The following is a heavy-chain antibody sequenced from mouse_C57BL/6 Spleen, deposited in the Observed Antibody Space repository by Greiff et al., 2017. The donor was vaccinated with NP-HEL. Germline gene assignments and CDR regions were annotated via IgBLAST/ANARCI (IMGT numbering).Heavy chain of an antibody. V-gene: IGHV1-77*01. CDR2: IGPGSGST. CDR1: GYTFTDYY. CDR3: AREGVYYDYDDWYFDV. Sequence: VQLQQSGAELVKPGASVKISCKASGYTFTDYYINWVKQRPGQGLEWIGKIGPGSGSTYYNEKFKGKATLTADKSSSTAYMQLSSLTSEDSAVYFWAREGVYYDYDDWYFDVWGTGTTVTVSS. D-gene: IGHD2-4*01. J-gene: IGHJ1*03.